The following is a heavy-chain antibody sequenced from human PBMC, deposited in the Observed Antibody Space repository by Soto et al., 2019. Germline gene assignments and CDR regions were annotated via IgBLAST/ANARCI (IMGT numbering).Heavy chain of an antibody. V-gene: IGHV4-34*01. J-gene: IGHJ3*02. CDR1: GGSFSGYY. D-gene: IGHD6-19*01. CDR3: ARSREQWLVDAFDI. CDR2: VNPTGST. Sequence: QVQVQQWGAGLLKSSETLSLTCAVYGGSFSGYYWSWIRQSPGKGLEWIGEVNPTGSTKYNPSLKSRVPISVDTYNNQFSLNLNSVTAADTALYYCARSREQWLVDAFDIWGQGTMVTVSS.